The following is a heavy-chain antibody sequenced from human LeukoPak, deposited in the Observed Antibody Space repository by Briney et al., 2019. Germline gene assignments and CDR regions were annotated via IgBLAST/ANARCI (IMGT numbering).Heavy chain of an antibody. J-gene: IGHJ4*02. Sequence: SQTLSLTCTVSGGSISSGGYYWNWIQQPAGKGLEWIGRIQTSGSTNYNPSLNSRVTISVDTSENQFSLELRSVTAADAAVYYCARVGLPYYYVSVFDYWGQGTLVTVSS. CDR1: GGSISSGGYY. CDR2: IQTSGST. CDR3: ARVGLPYYYVSVFDY. D-gene: IGHD3-10*02. V-gene: IGHV4-61*02.